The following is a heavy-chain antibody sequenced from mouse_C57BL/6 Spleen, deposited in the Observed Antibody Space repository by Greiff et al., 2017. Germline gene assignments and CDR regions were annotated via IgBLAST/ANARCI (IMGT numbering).Heavy chain of an antibody. CDR3: ARRDGYSWFAY. Sequence: QVQLQQSGAELVKPGASVKMSCKASGFTFTTYPIEWMKQNHGKSLEWIGNFHPYNDATKYNEKFKGQATLTVDKSSSTVYLELSRITSDDSAVXYCARRDGYSWFAYWGQGTLVTVSA. CDR2: FHPYNDAT. CDR1: GFTFTTYP. V-gene: IGHV1-47*01. D-gene: IGHD2-3*01. J-gene: IGHJ3*01.